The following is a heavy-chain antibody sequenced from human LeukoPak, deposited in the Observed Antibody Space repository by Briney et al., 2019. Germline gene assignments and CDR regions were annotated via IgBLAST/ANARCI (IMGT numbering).Heavy chain of an antibody. Sequence: GGSLRLSCAASGFTFSSYGMHWVRQAPGKGLEWVAVIWSDGSSKHYADSVKGRFTISRDNSKNTLYLQMSSLRAEDTALYYCARGQPPSYYNMDVWGQGTTVTVSS. J-gene: IGHJ6*02. CDR2: IWSDGSSK. CDR3: ARGQPPSYYNMDV. V-gene: IGHV3-33*01. D-gene: IGHD6-13*01. CDR1: GFTFSSYG.